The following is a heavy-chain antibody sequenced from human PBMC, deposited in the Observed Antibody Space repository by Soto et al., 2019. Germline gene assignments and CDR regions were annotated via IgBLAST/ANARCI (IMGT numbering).Heavy chain of an antibody. CDR3: ARVDGSGSYYGWFDP. V-gene: IGHV3-11*06. D-gene: IGHD3-10*01. CDR1: GFTFSDYY. J-gene: IGHJ5*02. Sequence: QVQLVESGGGLVKPGGSLRLSCAASGFTFSDYYMSWIRQAPGKGLEWVSYISSSSSYTNYADSVKGRFTISRDNAKNSLYLQRNSLRAEDTAVYYCARVDGSGSYYGWFDPWGQGTLVTVSS. CDR2: ISSSSSYT.